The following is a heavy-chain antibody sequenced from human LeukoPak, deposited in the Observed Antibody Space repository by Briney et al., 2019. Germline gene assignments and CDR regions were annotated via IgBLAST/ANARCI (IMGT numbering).Heavy chain of an antibody. D-gene: IGHD5-24*01. CDR2: IIPILGIA. Sequence: ASVKVSCKASGGTFSSYAISWVRPAPGQGLEWMGRIIPILGIANYAQKFQGRVTITADKSTSTAYMELSSLRSEDTAVYYCARVPRRDGYNSDYWGQGTLVTVSS. V-gene: IGHV1-69*04. CDR1: GGTFSSYA. J-gene: IGHJ4*02. CDR3: ARVPRRDGYNSDY.